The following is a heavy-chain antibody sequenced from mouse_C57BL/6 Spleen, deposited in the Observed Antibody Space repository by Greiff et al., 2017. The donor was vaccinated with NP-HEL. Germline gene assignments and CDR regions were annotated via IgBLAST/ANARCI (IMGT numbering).Heavy chain of an antibody. V-gene: IGHV14-3*01. CDR2: IDPANGNT. D-gene: IGHD3-2*02. Sequence: EVQGVESVAELVRPGASVKLSCTASGFNIKNTYMHWVKQRPEQGLEWIGRIDPANGNTKYAPKFQGKATITADTSSNTAYLQLSSLTSEDTAIYYCASVDSSGYVLMDYWGQGTSVTVSS. CDR3: ASVDSSGYVLMDY. CDR1: GFNIKNTY. J-gene: IGHJ4*01.